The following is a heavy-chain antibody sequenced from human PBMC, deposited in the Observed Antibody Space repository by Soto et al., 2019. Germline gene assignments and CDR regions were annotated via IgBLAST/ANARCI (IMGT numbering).Heavy chain of an antibody. CDR1: GFTFSSYA. CDR3: AKDQGLVNIVVVPDAFDI. V-gene: IGHV3-23*01. Sequence: PGGSLRLSCAASGFTFSSYAMSWVLQAPGKGLDSVSAFGGSGCSTYYADSVKGRFTISRDNSKNTLYLQMNSLRAEDTAVYYCAKDQGLVNIVVVPDAFDIWGQGTMVTVSS. D-gene: IGHD2-2*01. J-gene: IGHJ3*02. CDR2: FGGSGCST.